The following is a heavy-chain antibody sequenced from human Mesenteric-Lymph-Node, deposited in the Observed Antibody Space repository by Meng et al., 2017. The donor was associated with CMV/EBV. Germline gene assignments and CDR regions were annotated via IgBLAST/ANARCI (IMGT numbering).Heavy chain of an antibody. CDR2: INAGNGNT. CDR1: GSTFTSYA. V-gene: IGHV1-3*01. CDR3: ARAGIYGGKTEFDY. Sequence: SGSTFTSYAMHWVRQAPGQRLEWMGWINAGNGNTKYSQKFQGRVTITRDTSAGTAYMELSSLRSEDTAAYYCARAGIYGGKTEFDYWGQGTLVTVSS. J-gene: IGHJ4*02. D-gene: IGHD4-23*01.